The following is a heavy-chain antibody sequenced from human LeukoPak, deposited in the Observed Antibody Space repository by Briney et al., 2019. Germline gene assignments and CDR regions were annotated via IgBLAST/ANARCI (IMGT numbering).Heavy chain of an antibody. J-gene: IGHJ4*02. D-gene: IGHD6-19*01. CDR2: IYSGGST. Sequence: GGSLRLSCAASGLTVSSNYMSWVRQAPGKGLEWVSVIYSGGSTYYADSVKGRFTISRDNSKNTLYPQMNSLRAEDTAVYYCARDHSGSGYFDYWGQGTLVTVSS. CDR3: ARDHSGSGYFDY. V-gene: IGHV3-66*01. CDR1: GLTVSSNY.